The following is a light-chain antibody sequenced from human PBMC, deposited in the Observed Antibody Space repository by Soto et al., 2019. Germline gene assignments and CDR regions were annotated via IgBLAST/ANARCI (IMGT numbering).Light chain of an antibody. CDR2: DNN. Sequence: QAVVTQPPSVSAAPGQKVTISCAGISSNIGNNYVSWYQQLPGTAPKLLIYDNNKRPSGIPDRFSGSKSGTSATLGITGRQTGDEADYYCGTWDSSLSAVVFGGGTKLTVL. CDR3: GTWDSSLSAVV. J-gene: IGLJ2*01. CDR1: SSNIGNNY. V-gene: IGLV1-51*01.